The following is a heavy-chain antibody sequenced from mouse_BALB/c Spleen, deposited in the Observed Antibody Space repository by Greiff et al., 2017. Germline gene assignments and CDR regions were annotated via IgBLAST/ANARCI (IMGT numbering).Heavy chain of an antibody. CDR1: GFTFSDYY. CDR2: ISDGGSYT. J-gene: IGHJ3*01. D-gene: IGHD2-14*01. Sequence: EVKLQESGGGLVKPGGSLKLSCAASGFTFSDYYMYWVRQTPEKRLEWVATISDGGSYTYYPDSVKGRFTISRDNAKNNLYLQMSSLKSEDTAMYYCARGGYYRYSWFAYWGQETLVTVSA. V-gene: IGHV5-4*02. CDR3: ARGGYYRYSWFAY.